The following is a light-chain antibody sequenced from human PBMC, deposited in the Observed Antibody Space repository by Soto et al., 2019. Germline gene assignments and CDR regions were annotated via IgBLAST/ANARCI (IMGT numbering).Light chain of an antibody. J-gene: IGKJ1*01. CDR3: QHYNSYSEA. CDR2: DAS. V-gene: IGKV1-5*01. CDR1: QSIGRW. Sequence: DIQMTQSPSTLSASVGDRVTITCRASQSIGRWLAWYQQKPGKAPKVLIYDASTLKSGVPSRFSGSGSGTDFTLTISSLQPDDFATYYCQHYNSYSEAFGQGTKVDIK.